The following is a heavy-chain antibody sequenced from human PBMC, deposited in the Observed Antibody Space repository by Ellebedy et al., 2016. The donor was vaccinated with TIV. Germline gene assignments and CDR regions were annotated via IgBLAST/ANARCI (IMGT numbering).Heavy chain of an antibody. CDR1: GFTFSSYG. CDR2: IWYDGSNK. V-gene: IGHV3-33*01. CDR3: ARHYGDYGKDH. Sequence: GGSLRISXAASGFTFSSYGMHWVRQAPGKGLEWVAVIWYDGSNKYYADSVKGRFTISRDNSKNTLYLQMNSLRAGDTAVYYCARHYGDYGKDHWGQGTLVTVSS. D-gene: IGHD4-17*01. J-gene: IGHJ4*02.